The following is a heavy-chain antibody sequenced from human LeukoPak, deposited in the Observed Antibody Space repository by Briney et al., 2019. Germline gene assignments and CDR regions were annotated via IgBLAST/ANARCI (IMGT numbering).Heavy chain of an antibody. CDR1: GFTFSNYA. D-gene: IGHD3-3*01. V-gene: IGHV3-21*01. CDR2: ISSSGTYL. J-gene: IGHJ4*02. Sequence: GGSLRLSCAASGFTFSNYAMHWVRQSPGKGLEWVSSISSSGTYLYYADSVKGRFTISRDNAKDSLYLQMNSLRVEDTAVYFCARGLFGVINPTDYWGQGTLVTVSS. CDR3: ARGLFGVINPTDY.